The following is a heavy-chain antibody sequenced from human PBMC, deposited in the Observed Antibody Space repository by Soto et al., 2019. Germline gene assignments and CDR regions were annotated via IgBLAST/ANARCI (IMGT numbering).Heavy chain of an antibody. V-gene: IGHV4-30-2*01. CDR1: GGFISTGGYS. J-gene: IGHJ4*02. CDR3: ARGPHNYGDKVDSVGYFFEH. D-gene: IGHD4-17*01. CDR2: IYHRGVT. Sequence: QIQESGSGLVKPSETLSLSCAVSGGFISTGGYSWSWIRQPPGKALEWIGYIYHRGVTHYSPTIGCAVTLSVDKSRNQVALSLTSVTAADTAVYFCARGPHNYGDKVDSVGYFFEHWGPGRQVTVSS.